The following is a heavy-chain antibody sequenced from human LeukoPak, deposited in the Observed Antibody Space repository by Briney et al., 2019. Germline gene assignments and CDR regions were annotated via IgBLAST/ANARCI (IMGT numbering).Heavy chain of an antibody. J-gene: IGHJ4*02. CDR1: GGSISSGGNY. Sequence: SQTLSLTCTVSGGSISSGGNYWSWIRQHPGKGLEWIGYIYSSGSAYYNPSLKSRLTISVDTSKNQFSLKVNSVTAADTAVYYWARGSKDSSGYYVDYWGQGTLVTVSS. CDR2: IYSSGSA. CDR3: ARGSKDSSGYYVDY. V-gene: IGHV4-31*03. D-gene: IGHD3-22*01.